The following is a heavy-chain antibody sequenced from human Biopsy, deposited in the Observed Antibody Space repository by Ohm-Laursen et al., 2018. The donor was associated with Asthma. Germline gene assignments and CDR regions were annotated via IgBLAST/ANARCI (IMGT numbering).Heavy chain of an antibody. D-gene: IGHD3-3*02. CDR2: IKHDGTEK. CDR1: GFTFGDYW. Sequence: SLRLSCAASGFTFGDYWMNWVRQVPGKGLEWVANIKHDGTEKNHVDSLKGRFTISRDNAKNSQYLQMNSLRAEDTAVYDCARAFHFWSPYLAEHNQLWGQGTLVTVPS. J-gene: IGHJ1*01. CDR3: ARAFHFWSPYLAEHNQL. V-gene: IGHV3-7*01.